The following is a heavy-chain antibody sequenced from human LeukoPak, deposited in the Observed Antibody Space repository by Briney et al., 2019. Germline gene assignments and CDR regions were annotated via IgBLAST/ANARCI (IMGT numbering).Heavy chain of an antibody. Sequence: PGRSLRLSCAASGFTFSSYAMHWVRQAPGKGLVWVSRINSDGSTTSYADSVKGRFTISRDNAKNTLYLQMNSLRAEDTAVYYCARDDYGGRGEFDYWGQGTLVTVSS. CDR1: GFTFSSYA. V-gene: IGHV3-74*01. CDR2: INSDGSTT. J-gene: IGHJ4*02. CDR3: ARDDYGGRGEFDY. D-gene: IGHD4-23*01.